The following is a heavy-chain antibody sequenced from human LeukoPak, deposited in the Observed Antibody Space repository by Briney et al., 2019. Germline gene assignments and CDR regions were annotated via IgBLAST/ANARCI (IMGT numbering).Heavy chain of an antibody. CDR3: AKAPVTTCSGAYCYPFDY. Sequence: GGSLRLSCAASGFTFSSYAMSWVRQAPGKGLGWVSGISGSGGSTYYTDSVKGRFTISRDSSKNTLYLQMNRLRAEDAAVYYCAKAPVTTCSGAYCYPFDYWGQGTLVTVSS. V-gene: IGHV3-23*01. CDR2: ISGSGGST. J-gene: IGHJ4*02. D-gene: IGHD2-21*01. CDR1: GFTFSSYA.